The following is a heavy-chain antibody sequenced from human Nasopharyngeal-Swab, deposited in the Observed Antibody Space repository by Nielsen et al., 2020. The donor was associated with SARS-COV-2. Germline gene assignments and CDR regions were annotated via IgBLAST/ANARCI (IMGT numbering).Heavy chain of an antibody. CDR1: GGSFSGYY. J-gene: IGHJ4*02. D-gene: IGHD1-20*01. CDR3: ARGRGITVTTPSPVFDY. CDR2: INHSGSI. Sequence: GSLRLSCAVYGGSFSGYYWSWIRQSPGKGLEWIGEINHSGSINYNLSLKSRVTISVETSKNQFSLKLSSVTAADTAVYYCARGRGITVTTPSPVFDYWGQGTLVKVSS. V-gene: IGHV4-34*01.